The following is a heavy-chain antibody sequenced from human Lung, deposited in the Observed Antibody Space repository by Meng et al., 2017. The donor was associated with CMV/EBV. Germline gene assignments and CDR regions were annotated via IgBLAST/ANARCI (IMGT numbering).Heavy chain of an antibody. CDR1: GFTFGDYP. D-gene: IGHD3-10*01. CDR2: IRNKGYGGTT. Sequence: GSLRLSCTASGFTFGDYPMTWVRQAPGKGLEWIGFIRNKGYGGTTEYAASVKGRFIISRDDSRSIAYLQMNSLKTEDTAVYYCARGEFKCASALYYWGQGTLVTVSS. CDR3: ARGEFKCASALYY. J-gene: IGHJ4*02. V-gene: IGHV3-49*04.